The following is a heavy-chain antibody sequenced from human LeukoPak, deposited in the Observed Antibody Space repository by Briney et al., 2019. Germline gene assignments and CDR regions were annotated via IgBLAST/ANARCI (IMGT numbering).Heavy chain of an antibody. CDR2: MYNRGST. V-gene: IGHV4-59*01. CDR3: ARAEKAVTGTLDS. Sequence: PSETLSLTCTVSGDSISNYYWSWIWQSPGKELEWIGYMYNRGSTIYNPSLKSRVTISTDTSKNQFSLRLTSVTAADTAVYYCARAEKAVTGTLDSWGQGTLITVSS. J-gene: IGHJ4*02. D-gene: IGHD6-19*01. CDR1: GDSISNYY.